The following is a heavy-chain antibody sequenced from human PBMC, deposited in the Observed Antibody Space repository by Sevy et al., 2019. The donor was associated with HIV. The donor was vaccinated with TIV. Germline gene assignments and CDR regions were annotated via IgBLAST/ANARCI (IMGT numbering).Heavy chain of an antibody. J-gene: IGHJ3*02. CDR2: YDPEDGET. CDR3: ATSPDYYDSSRDAFDI. CDR1: GYSVSDLS. D-gene: IGHD3-22*01. Sequence: ASVKVSCKVSGYSVSDLSIHWVRQAPGKGLEWMGGYDPEDGETIYAQKFQGRVTMTVDTSTDTAYMELSSLRSEDTAVYYCATSPDYYDSSRDAFDIWGQGTMVTVSS. V-gene: IGHV1-24*01.